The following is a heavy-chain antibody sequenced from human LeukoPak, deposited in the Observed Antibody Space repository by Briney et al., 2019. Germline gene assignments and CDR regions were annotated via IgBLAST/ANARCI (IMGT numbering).Heavy chain of an antibody. CDR2: INPNSGGT. J-gene: IGHJ4*02. CDR3: ASGDGYNYISPFDY. V-gene: IGHV1-2*02. D-gene: IGHD5-24*01. CDR1: GYTFTSYY. Sequence: ASVKISCKASGYTFTSYYMDWVRQAPGQGLEWMGWINPNSGGTNYAQKFQGRVTMTRDTSISTAYMELSRLRSDDTAVYYCASGDGYNYISPFDYWGQGTLVTVSS.